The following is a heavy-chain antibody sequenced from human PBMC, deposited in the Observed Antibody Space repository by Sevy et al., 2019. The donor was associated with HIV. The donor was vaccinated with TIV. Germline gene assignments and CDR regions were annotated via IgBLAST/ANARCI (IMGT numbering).Heavy chain of an antibody. J-gene: IGHJ4*02. CDR1: GGSITSLY. D-gene: IGHD1-26*01. Sequence: SETLSLTCTVSGGSITSLYWNWIRQPPGKGLEWIGNIFYNGHINYNPSLKSRFTLSLDTSKNKFSLRLSYVTAADTAMYYCAGENAWGRGYSWGQGTLVTVSS. CDR2: IFYNGHI. CDR3: AGENAWGRGYS. V-gene: IGHV4-59*08.